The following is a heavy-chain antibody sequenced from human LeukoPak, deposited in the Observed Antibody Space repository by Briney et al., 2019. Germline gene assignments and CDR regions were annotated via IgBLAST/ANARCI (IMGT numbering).Heavy chain of an antibody. CDR3: ARGVVVARLDY. CDR1: DDSISFYF. J-gene: IGHJ4*01. D-gene: IGHD2-21*01. V-gene: IGHV4-59*01. CDR2: MSDSGGA. Sequence: PSETLSLTCTVSDDSISFYFWTWIRQSPTKGLEWIASMSDSGGAYYNPSLESRVSISLDMSKTQFSLNLTSLSVADTAVYYCARGVVVARLDYWGQGRLVTVSS.